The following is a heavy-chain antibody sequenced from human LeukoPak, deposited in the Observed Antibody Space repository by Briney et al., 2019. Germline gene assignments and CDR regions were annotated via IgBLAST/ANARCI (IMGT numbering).Heavy chain of an antibody. CDR3: ARVLCSGGSCYYYDY. CDR1: GYTFTSYG. Sequence: ASVKVSCKASGYTFTSYGISWVRQTPGQGLEWMGWISAYNGNTNYAQKLQGRVTMTTDTSTSTAYMELRSLRSDDTAVYYCARVLCSGGSCYYYDYWGQGTLVTVSS. D-gene: IGHD2-15*01. CDR2: ISAYNGNT. V-gene: IGHV1-18*01. J-gene: IGHJ4*02.